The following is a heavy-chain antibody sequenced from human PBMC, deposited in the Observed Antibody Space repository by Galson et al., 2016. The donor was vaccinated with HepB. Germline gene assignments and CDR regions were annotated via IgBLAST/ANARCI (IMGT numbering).Heavy chain of an antibody. D-gene: IGHD3-16*01. J-gene: IGHJ3*02. CDR2: IYPGDSDT. CDR3: ARPYGGYSGDAVDI. CDR1: GYSFSKNW. V-gene: IGHV5-51*01. Sequence: QSGAEVKKPGESLKISCKGSGYSFSKNWIGWVRKMPGKGLEWMGVIYPGDSDTRYSPSFQGQVTFSVDKSISTAYLHWSRLKASDSGMYYCARPYGGYSGDAVDIWGQGTMVTVSS.